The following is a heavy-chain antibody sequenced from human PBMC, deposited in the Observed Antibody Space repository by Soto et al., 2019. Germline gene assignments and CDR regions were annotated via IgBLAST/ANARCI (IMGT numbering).Heavy chain of an antibody. D-gene: IGHD3-10*01. CDR1: GFTLSTYS. CDR3: ARGFDLQYGMDV. CDR2: ISGSSNII. Sequence: GGSLRLSCAASGFTLSTYSLNWVRQAPRKGLEWLSYISGSSNIIYYADSVKGRFTISRDNAKNSLYLQMNSLRDEDTAVYFCARGFDLQYGMDVWGQGTTVTVSS. J-gene: IGHJ6*02. V-gene: IGHV3-48*02.